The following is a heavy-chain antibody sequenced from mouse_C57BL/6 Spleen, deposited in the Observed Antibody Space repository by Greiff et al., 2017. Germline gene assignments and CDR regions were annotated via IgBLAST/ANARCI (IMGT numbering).Heavy chain of an antibody. CDR1: GYTFTSYW. Sequence: QVQLKQPGAELVKPGASVKVSCKASGYTFTSYWMYWLKQRPGQGLEWIGRIHPSDSGTNYNQKFKGKATLTVDKSSSTAYMQLSSLTSEDSAVYYCAMEDSFYAMDYWGQGTSVTVSS. J-gene: IGHJ4*01. V-gene: IGHV1-74*01. CDR2: IHPSDSGT. CDR3: AMEDSFYAMDY.